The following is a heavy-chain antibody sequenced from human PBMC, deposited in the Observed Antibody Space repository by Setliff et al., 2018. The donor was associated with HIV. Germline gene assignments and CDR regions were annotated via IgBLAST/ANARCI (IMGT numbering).Heavy chain of an antibody. CDR2: VYYSGST. V-gene: IGHV4-59*01. CDR3: ARPGLVEKDDAFDI. Sequence: PSETLSLTCTVSGASSIYFWGWIRQPPGKGLEWIGSVYYSGSTNYNPSLRSRVTISLDTSKNQFSLKLRSVTAADTAVYYCARPGLVEKDDAFDIWGQGTMVTVSS. CDR1: GASSIYF. J-gene: IGHJ3*02. D-gene: IGHD6-6*01.